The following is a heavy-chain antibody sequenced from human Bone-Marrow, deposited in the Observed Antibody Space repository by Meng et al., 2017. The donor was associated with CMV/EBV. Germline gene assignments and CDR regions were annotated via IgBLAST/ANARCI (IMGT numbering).Heavy chain of an antibody. D-gene: IGHD3-10*01. Sequence: SETLSLTCTVSGGSISSYYWSWIRQPPGKGLEWIGYIYYSGSTNYNPSLKSRVTISVDTSKNQFSLKLSSVTAADTAVYYGARDSGVYGMDVWGQGTTVTVSS. CDR2: IYYSGST. J-gene: IGHJ6*02. CDR3: ARDSGVYGMDV. CDR1: GGSISSYY. V-gene: IGHV4-59*01.